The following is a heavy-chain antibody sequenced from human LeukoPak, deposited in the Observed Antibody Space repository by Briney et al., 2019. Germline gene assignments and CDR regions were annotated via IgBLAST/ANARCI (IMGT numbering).Heavy chain of an antibody. CDR1: GFNFSSYA. V-gene: IGHV3-23*01. D-gene: IGHD1-26*01. J-gene: IGHJ3*01. CDR3: AKLLKVGSHLDAFDF. Sequence: PGGSLRLSCTASGFNFSSYAMTWVRQAPGKGLEWVSSISSSGYSTYYSVSAKGRFTISRDNSKNTLSLRLNSPRVEDTAVYYCAKLLKVGSHLDAFDFWGQGTMVSVSS. CDR2: ISSSGYST.